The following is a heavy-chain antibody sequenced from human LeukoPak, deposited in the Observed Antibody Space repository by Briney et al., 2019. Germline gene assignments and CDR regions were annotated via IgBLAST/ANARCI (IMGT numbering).Heavy chain of an antibody. D-gene: IGHD4-23*01. CDR1: GFSFDDYA. CDR2: ISWNSGSI. V-gene: IGHV3-9*01. J-gene: IGHJ4*02. Sequence: GGSLRLSCAASGFSFDDYAMHWVRQAPGKGLEWVAGISWNSGSIDYADSVKGRFTISRDNAKNSLYLQMNSLRPEDTALYYCAKDIGYGGDYYFDYWGQGTLVTVSS. CDR3: AKDIGYGGDYYFDY.